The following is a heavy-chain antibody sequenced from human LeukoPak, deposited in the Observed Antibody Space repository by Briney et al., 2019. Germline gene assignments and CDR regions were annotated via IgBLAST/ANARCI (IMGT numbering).Heavy chain of an antibody. CDR2: INSYGSST. CDR3: AKALFTMIVVVASPSAFDI. V-gene: IGHV3-74*01. D-gene: IGHD3-22*01. J-gene: IGHJ3*02. CDR1: GFTFSNYW. Sequence: GGSLRLSCAASGFTFSNYWMHWVRQTPGKGLVWVSRINSYGSSTSYADSVKGRFTISRDNSKNTLYLQMNSLRAEDTAVYYCAKALFTMIVVVASPSAFDIWGQGTMVTVSS.